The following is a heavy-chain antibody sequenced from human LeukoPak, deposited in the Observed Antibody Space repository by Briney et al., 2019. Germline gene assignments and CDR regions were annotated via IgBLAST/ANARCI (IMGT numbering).Heavy chain of an antibody. CDR2: INTNTGNP. J-gene: IGHJ4*02. Sequence: GASVKVSCKASGYTFTSYAMNWVRQAPGQGLEWMGWINTNTGNPTYAQGLTGRFVFSLDTSVSTAYLQIGSLKAEDTAVYYRARESSSLPPDYWGQGTLVTVSS. D-gene: IGHD6-6*01. V-gene: IGHV7-4-1*01. CDR3: ARESSSLPPDY. CDR1: GYTFTSYA.